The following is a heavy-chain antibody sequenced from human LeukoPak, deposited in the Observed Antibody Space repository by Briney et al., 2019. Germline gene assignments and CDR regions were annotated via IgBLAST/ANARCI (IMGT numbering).Heavy chain of an antibody. CDR3: ARCRDGGRGEAADY. CDR1: GGSISSDNYY. V-gene: IGHV4-39*07. CDR2: IYDAAST. J-gene: IGHJ4*02. Sequence: PSETLSLTCTVSGGSISSDNYYWGWMRQTPGKGLDWIGSIYDAASTNYHPSLKSRVTIALDTSKNQVSLRLTSMTAADTAVYYCARCRDGGRGEAADYWGQGTLVAVSS. D-gene: IGHD4-23*01.